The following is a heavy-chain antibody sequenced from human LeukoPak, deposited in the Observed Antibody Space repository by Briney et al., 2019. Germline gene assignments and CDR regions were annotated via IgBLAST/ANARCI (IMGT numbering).Heavy chain of an antibody. J-gene: IGHJ6*02. V-gene: IGHV4-59*02. D-gene: IGHD2-8*02. CDR3: ARGDMVLGATREYFNFYGMDV. CDR1: GGFVISHY. CDR2: IYYSGST. Sequence: PSETLSLTCTVSGGFVISHYWSWIRQSPGKGLEWIGYIYYSGSTNYNPSLKGRITISIDTSNNRFSLKVTSVTAADTAVYYCARGDMVLGATREYFNFYGMDVWGQGTTVTVSS.